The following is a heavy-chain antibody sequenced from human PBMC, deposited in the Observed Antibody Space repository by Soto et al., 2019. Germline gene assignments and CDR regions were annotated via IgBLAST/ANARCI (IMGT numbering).Heavy chain of an antibody. CDR2: VIPIFGTV. J-gene: IGHJ4*02. CDR1: RGTFRNYA. V-gene: IGHV1-69*01. D-gene: IGHD1-1*01. Sequence: QVQLVQSGAEVKKPGSSVKVSCKASRGTFRNYAISWVRQAPGQGLEWMGGVIPIFGTVTYAQRFQDRVTITADESTSRGYMELSGLRSEDTAVSYCASVEMSTRAFDYWGQGTLVTVSS. CDR3: ASVEMSTRAFDY.